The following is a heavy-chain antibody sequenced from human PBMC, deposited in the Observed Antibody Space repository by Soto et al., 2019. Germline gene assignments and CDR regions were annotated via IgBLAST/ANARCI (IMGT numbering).Heavy chain of an antibody. CDR3: ARQRDIAATTDWFDP. J-gene: IGHJ5*02. CDR2: IQYSGST. Sequence: SETLSLTCTVSDGSITSNYWNWIRQPPGKGLEWVGYIQYSGSTNYNPSLKSRVTISVDTSKNQFSLKLYSVTAADTAVYYCARQRDIAATTDWFDPWGQGTRVTVSS. D-gene: IGHD1-7*01. CDR1: DGSITSNY. V-gene: IGHV4-59*08.